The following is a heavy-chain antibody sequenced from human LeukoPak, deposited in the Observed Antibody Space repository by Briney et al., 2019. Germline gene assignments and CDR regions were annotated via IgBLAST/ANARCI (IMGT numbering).Heavy chain of an antibody. CDR1: GYTFTSYG. V-gene: IGHV1-18*01. J-gene: IGHJ4*02. CDR3: ARASVTIFGVVTNIDY. CDR2: ISAYNGNT. Sequence: ASVKVSCKASGYTFTSYGISWVRQAPGQGLEWMGWISAYNGNTNYAQKLQGRVTMTTDTSTSTAYMELRSLRSDDTAVYYCARASVTIFGVVTNIDYWGQGTLVTVSS. D-gene: IGHD3-3*01.